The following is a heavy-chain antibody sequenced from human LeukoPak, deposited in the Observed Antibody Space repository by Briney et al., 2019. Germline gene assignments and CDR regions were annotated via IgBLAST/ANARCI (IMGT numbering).Heavy chain of an antibody. Sequence: PGRSLRLSCAASGFTFSNYGMHWVRQAPGKGLEWVAVIWYDGNNEYYADSLKGRFTISRDNSKNTLYLQMNSLRAEDTAVYYCARDDAGYSSGWYWVYWGQGTLVTVSS. CDR3: ARDDAGYSSGWYWVY. CDR1: GFTFSNYG. J-gene: IGHJ4*02. D-gene: IGHD6-19*01. CDR2: IWYDGNNE. V-gene: IGHV3-33*01.